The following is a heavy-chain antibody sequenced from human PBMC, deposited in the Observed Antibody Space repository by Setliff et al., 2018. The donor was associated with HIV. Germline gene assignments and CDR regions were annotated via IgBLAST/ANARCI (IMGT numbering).Heavy chain of an antibody. CDR3: AKGLSPITGVGTRFFDS. CDR1: GYTFTNYD. J-gene: IGHJ5*01. V-gene: IGHV1-8*02. Sequence: ASVKVSCKASGYTFTNYDINWVRQATGQGLEWMGRMNPNSGNTEYAQQFQGRVTMTRNTSISTAYMELNSLRADDTAVYYCAKGLSPITGVGTRFFDSWGQGTLVTVS. D-gene: IGHD6-13*01. CDR2: MNPNSGNT.